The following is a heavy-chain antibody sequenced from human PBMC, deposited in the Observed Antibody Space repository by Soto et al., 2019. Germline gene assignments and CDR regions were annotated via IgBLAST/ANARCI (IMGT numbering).Heavy chain of an antibody. Sequence: SETLSLTCTVPGGSISSYYWSWIRQPPGKGLEWIGYIYYSGSTNYNPSLKSRVTISVDTSKNQFSLKLSSVTAADTAVYYCARDRIAAAGTNYYYYYGMDVWGQGTTVTVSS. CDR3: ARDRIAAAGTNYYYYYGMDV. J-gene: IGHJ6*02. CDR1: GGSISSYY. CDR2: IYYSGST. V-gene: IGHV4-59*01. D-gene: IGHD6-13*01.